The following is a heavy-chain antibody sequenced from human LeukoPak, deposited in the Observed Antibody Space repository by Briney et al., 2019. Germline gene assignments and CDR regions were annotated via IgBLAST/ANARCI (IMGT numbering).Heavy chain of an antibody. Sequence: PSETLSLTCTVSGGSISSSSYYWGWIRQPPGEGLEWIGSIYYSGSTYYNPSLKSRVTISVDTSKNQFSLKLSSVTAADTAVYYCARHGDYGDYAVWFDPWGQGTLVTVSS. CDR3: ARHGDYGDYAVWFDP. CDR2: IYYSGST. J-gene: IGHJ5*02. D-gene: IGHD4-17*01. CDR1: GGSISSSSYY. V-gene: IGHV4-39*01.